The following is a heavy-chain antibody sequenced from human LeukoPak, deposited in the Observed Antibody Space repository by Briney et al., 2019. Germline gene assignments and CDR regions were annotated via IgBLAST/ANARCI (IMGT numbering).Heavy chain of an antibody. Sequence: GGSLRLSCSASGFTFSSYAMHWVRQAPGKGLEYVSAISSNGGSTYYADSVEGRFTISRDNSKNTLYLQMSSLRAEDTAVYYCVKTTRSGWYNLFFDYWGQGTLVTVSS. CDR2: ISSNGGST. CDR1: GFTFSSYA. D-gene: IGHD6-19*01. CDR3: VKTTRSGWYNLFFDY. J-gene: IGHJ4*02. V-gene: IGHV3-64D*06.